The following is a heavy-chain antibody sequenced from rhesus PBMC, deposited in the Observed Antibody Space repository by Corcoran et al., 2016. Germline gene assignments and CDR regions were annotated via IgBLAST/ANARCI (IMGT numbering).Heavy chain of an antibody. J-gene: IGHJ3*01. CDR2: ISYSGSN. D-gene: IGHD3-9*01. CDR1: GYSISSGYC. CDR3: ARGYFEDYYGYYYTDAFDF. V-gene: IGHV4-122*02. Sequence: QVQLQESGPGLVKPSETLSLTCAVSGYSISSGYCWSWIRQPPGKGLEWIGYISYSGSNSYSPPPKNGVPISRNTFKTLFSLKLSSVTAADTALYYCARGYFEDYYGYYYTDAFDFWGQGLRVTVSS.